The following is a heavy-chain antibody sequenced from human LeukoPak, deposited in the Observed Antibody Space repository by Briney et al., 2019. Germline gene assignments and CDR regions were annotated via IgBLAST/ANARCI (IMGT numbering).Heavy chain of an antibody. Sequence: ASVKVSCKASGYTFTSYGISWVRQAPGQGLEWMGWISAYNGNTNYAQKLQGRVTMTTDTSTSTAYMELRSLRSDDTAVYYCAREGYCSSTSCYMDGGGDYYYYYGMDVWGQGTTVTVSS. CDR1: GYTFTSYG. CDR3: AREGYCSSTSCYMDGGGDYYYYYGMDV. V-gene: IGHV1-18*01. J-gene: IGHJ6*02. D-gene: IGHD2-2*01. CDR2: ISAYNGNT.